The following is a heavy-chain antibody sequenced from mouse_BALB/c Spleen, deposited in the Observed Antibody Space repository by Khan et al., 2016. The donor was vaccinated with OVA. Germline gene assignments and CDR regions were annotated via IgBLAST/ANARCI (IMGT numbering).Heavy chain of an antibody. Sequence: QIQLVQSGPELKKPGETVKISCKASGYTFTEYSMHWVRQAPGKGLKWMGWINPDTGEPTYADDFKGRFAFSLETSASTAYLQINNLKNEDTATYVCARARVCDGYDRVSMDYWGQGTSVTVSA. J-gene: IGHJ4*01. CDR3: ARARVCDGYDRVSMDY. D-gene: IGHD2-2*01. V-gene: IGHV9-2-1*01. CDR1: GYTFTEYS. CDR2: INPDTGEP.